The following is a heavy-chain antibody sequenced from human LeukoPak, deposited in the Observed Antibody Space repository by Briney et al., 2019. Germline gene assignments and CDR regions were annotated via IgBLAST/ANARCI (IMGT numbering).Heavy chain of an antibody. CDR3: AREGYYGSGSYYYYYGMDV. CDR1: GYTFTGYY. J-gene: IGHJ6*02. V-gene: IGHV1-2*02. Sequence: ASVKVSCKASGYTFTGYYMHWVRQAPGQGLEWMGWINPNSGGTNYAQKFQGRVTMTRDTSISTAYMELSRLRPDDTAVYYCAREGYYGSGSYYYYYGMDVWGQGTTVTVSS. CDR2: INPNSGGT. D-gene: IGHD3-10*01.